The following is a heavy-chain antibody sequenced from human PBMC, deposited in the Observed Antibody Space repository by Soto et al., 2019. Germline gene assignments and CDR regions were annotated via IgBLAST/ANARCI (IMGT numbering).Heavy chain of an antibody. CDR1: GGSISSYY. Sequence: SETLSLTCTVSGGSISSYYWSWIRQPPGKGLEWIGYIYYSGSTNYNPSLKSRVTISVDASKNQFSLKLSSVTAADTAVYYCARINWDNTFDYWGQGTLVTVSS. D-gene: IGHD7-27*01. J-gene: IGHJ4*02. CDR3: ARINWDNTFDY. CDR2: IYYSGST. V-gene: IGHV4-59*01.